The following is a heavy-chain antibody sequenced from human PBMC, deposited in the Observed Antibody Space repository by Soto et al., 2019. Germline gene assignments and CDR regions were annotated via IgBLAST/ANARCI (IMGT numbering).Heavy chain of an antibody. V-gene: IGHV1-18*01. CDR3: ARDRAVAGYVRYYYYYYMDV. CDR2: ISAYNGNT. Sequence: ASVKVSCKASGYTFTSYGGVWVRQAPGQGLEWMGWISAYNGNTNYAQKLQGRVTMTTDTSTSTAYMELRSLRSDDTAVYYCARDRAVAGYVRYYYYYYMDVWGKGTTVTVSS. CDR1: GYTFTSYG. D-gene: IGHD6-19*01. J-gene: IGHJ6*03.